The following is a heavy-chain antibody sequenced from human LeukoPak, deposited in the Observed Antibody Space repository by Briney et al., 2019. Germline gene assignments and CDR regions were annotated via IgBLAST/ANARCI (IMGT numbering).Heavy chain of an antibody. J-gene: IGHJ4*02. Sequence: GGSLRLSCAASGFTVSSNYMTWVRQAPGKGLEWVSVIYSGGSTYYADSVKGRFTISRDNSKNTLFLQMNSLRAEDTAVYYCAREITQGAVDYWGQGTLVTVSS. V-gene: IGHV3-53*01. CDR2: IYSGGST. D-gene: IGHD3-16*01. CDR3: AREITQGAVDY. CDR1: GFTVSSNY.